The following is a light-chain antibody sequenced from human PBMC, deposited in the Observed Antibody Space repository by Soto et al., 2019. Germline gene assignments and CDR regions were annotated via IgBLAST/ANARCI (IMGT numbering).Light chain of an antibody. Sequence: EIVIAQAPATLSVSQGERATLSCRASQSISSNLAWYQQKPGQAPRLLIYGASTRATGIPARFSGSGSGTEFTLTISSLQSEDFAVYYCQQYNNWPRTFGQGTKVAIK. V-gene: IGKV3-15*01. CDR3: QQYNNWPRT. CDR1: QSISSN. J-gene: IGKJ1*01. CDR2: GAS.